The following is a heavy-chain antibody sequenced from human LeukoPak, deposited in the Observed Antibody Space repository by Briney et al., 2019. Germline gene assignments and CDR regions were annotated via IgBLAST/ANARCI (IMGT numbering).Heavy chain of an antibody. D-gene: IGHD1-26*01. CDR2: ISGSGGST. J-gene: IGHJ4*02. CDR1: GFTFSSYA. Sequence: PGGSLRLSCAASGFTFSSYAMSWVRQAPGKGLEWVSAISGSGGSTYYADPVKGRFTISRDNSKNTLYLQMNSLRAEDTAVYYCAKDPSGATEFDYWGQGTLVTVSS. V-gene: IGHV3-23*01. CDR3: AKDPSGATEFDY.